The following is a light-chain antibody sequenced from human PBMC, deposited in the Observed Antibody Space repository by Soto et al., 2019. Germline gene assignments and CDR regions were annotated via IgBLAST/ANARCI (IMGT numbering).Light chain of an antibody. CDR1: QSVSNS. CDR3: QSLFT. J-gene: IGKJ3*01. Sequence: EIVLTQSPATLSLSPGERATLSCSASQSVSNSLAWYQQKPGQPPRLLIHDVTNSATAVPARFSGRAYGTDFTLTISSLEPEDFAVYYCQSLFTFGPGTKVDSK. CDR2: DVT. V-gene: IGKV3-11*01.